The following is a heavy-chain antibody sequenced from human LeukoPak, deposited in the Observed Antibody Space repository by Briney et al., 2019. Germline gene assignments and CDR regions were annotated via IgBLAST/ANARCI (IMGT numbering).Heavy chain of an antibody. CDR1: GFTFSSFE. Sequence: PGGSLRLSCVASGFTFSSFEMNWVRQAPGKGLEWVSSISASSSTIYYADSVEGRFTISRDTAKNSLYLQMNSPRAEDTALYYCARVHPYYYGSGSYLMGNYYYGMDVWGQGTTVTVSS. D-gene: IGHD3-10*01. CDR3: ARVHPYYYGSGSYLMGNYYYGMDV. CDR2: ISASSSTI. J-gene: IGHJ6*02. V-gene: IGHV3-48*03.